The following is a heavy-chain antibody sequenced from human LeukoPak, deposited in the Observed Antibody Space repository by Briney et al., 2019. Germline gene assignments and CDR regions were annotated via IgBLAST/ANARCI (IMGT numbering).Heavy chain of an antibody. Sequence: GGSLRLSCAASGFTFSSYTMSWVRQAPGKGLEWVSAISGSGGSTYYADSVKGRFTISRDNSKNTLYLQMNSLRAEDTAVYYCAKDYDILTGYYDYWGQGTLVTVSS. CDR2: ISGSGGST. J-gene: IGHJ4*02. D-gene: IGHD3-9*01. CDR3: AKDYDILTGYYDY. CDR1: GFTFSSYT. V-gene: IGHV3-23*01.